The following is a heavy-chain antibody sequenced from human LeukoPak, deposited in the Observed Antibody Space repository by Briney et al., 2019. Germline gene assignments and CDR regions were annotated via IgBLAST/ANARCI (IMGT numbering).Heavy chain of an antibody. CDR3: ARDHPLYYYDSSGYYGHPRFDY. CDR1: GFTVSSNY. CDR2: IYYSGST. V-gene: IGHV4-39*07. Sequence: GSLRLSCAASGFTVSSNYMSWVRQAPGKGLEWIGSIYYSGSTYYNPSLKSRVTISVDTSKNQFSLKLSSVTAADTAVYYCARDHPLYYYDSSGYYGHPRFDYWGQGTLVTVSS. D-gene: IGHD3-22*01. J-gene: IGHJ4*02.